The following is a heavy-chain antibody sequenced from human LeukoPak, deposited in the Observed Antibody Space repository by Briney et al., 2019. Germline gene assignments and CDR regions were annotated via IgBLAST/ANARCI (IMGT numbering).Heavy chain of an antibody. Sequence: PSETLSLTCTVSGGSISSYYWSWIRQPPGKGLEWIGYIYYSGSTNYNPSLKSRVTISVDTSKNQFSLKLSSVTAADTAVYYCASHYDFWSGYHRYNWFDPWGQGTLVTVSS. D-gene: IGHD3-3*01. J-gene: IGHJ5*02. V-gene: IGHV4-59*08. CDR3: ASHYDFWSGYHRYNWFDP. CDR2: IYYSGST. CDR1: GGSISSYY.